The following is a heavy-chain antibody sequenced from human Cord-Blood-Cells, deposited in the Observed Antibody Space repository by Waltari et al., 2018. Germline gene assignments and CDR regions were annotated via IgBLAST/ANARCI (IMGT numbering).Heavy chain of an antibody. CDR1: GYTFTGYY. V-gene: IGHV1-2*04. J-gene: IGHJ5*02. CDR2: INPNSGGT. CDR3: ARVIAAAGSGFDP. Sequence: QVQLVQSGAEVKKPGASVKVSCKASGYTFTGYYMHWVRQAPGQGLAWMGWINPNSGGTNYAQKFQGWVTMTRDTSISTAYMELSRLRSDDTAVYYCARVIAAAGSGFDPWGQGTLVTVSS. D-gene: IGHD6-13*01.